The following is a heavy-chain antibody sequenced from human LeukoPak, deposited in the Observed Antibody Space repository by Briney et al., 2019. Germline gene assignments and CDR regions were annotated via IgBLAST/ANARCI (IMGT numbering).Heavy chain of an antibody. CDR3: AKMKGHPLPKYYMDV. CDR1: GFTFSGFA. CDR2: ISGSGDNT. V-gene: IGHV3-23*01. Sequence: GGSLRLSCAASGFTFSGFAMSWVRRTPGKGLEWVSGISGSGDNTLYADAVKGRFTISGDNSKNTLYLAMNSLRAEDTAIYYCAKMKGHPLPKYYMDVWGQGTTVTVSS. D-gene: IGHD1-26*01. J-gene: IGHJ6*01.